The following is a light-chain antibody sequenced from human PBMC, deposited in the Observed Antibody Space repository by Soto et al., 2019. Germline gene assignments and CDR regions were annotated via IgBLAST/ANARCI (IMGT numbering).Light chain of an antibody. Sequence: DIQMTQSPSTLSASVGDRVTITCRASQSISNRLAWYQQKPGKAPKVLIYDASSLESGVPSRFRGSGSGTDFTLTISSLQPEDFATYYCLLDFGYFWAFGQGTKVDIK. CDR1: QSISNR. V-gene: IGKV1-5*01. CDR3: LLDFGYFWA. J-gene: IGKJ1*01. CDR2: DAS.